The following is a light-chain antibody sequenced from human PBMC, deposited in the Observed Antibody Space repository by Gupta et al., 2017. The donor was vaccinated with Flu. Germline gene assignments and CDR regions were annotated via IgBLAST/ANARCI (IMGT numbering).Light chain of an antibody. J-gene: IGLJ3*02. CDR2: EVS. CDR1: SSDFGGYNY. CDR3: SSYTSSSTLV. Sequence: QSALTQPASVSGSPGPSIPISCTETSSDFGGYNYVSWYQQHPGKAPKLMIYEVSDRPSGVSNRFSGSKSGNTASLTISGLQAEDEADYYCSSYTSSSTLVFGGGTKLTVL. V-gene: IGLV2-14*01.